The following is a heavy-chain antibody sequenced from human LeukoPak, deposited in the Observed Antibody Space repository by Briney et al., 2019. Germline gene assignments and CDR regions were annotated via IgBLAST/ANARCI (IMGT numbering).Heavy chain of an antibody. Sequence: GASVKVSCKASGYTFTGYYMHWVRQAPGQGLEWMGWINPNSGGTNYAQKFQGRVTMTRDTSISTAYMELSRLRSDDTAVYYCARDCVAACPERDAFDIWGQGTMVTVSS. CDR1: GYTFTGYY. J-gene: IGHJ3*02. CDR2: INPNSGGT. CDR3: ARDCVAACPERDAFDI. V-gene: IGHV1-2*02. D-gene: IGHD6-13*01.